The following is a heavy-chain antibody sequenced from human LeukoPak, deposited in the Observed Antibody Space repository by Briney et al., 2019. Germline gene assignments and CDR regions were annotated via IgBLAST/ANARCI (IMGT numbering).Heavy chain of an antibody. V-gene: IGHV3-21*04. CDR1: GFTFSSYS. CDR2: ISSSSSYI. D-gene: IGHD6-6*01. Sequence: NSGGSLRLSCAASGFTFSSYSMNWVRQAPGKGLEWVSSISSSSSYIYYADSVKGRFNIFRDISKNTLFLQMNSLGAEDTAIYYCATEYNAEGAFYHWGQGTLVTVSS. J-gene: IGHJ4*02. CDR3: ATEYNAEGAFYH.